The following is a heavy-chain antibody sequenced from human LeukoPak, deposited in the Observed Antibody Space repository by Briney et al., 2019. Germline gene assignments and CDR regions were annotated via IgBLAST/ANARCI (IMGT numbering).Heavy chain of an antibody. CDR1: GCTFSSYA. D-gene: IGHD1-26*01. CDR3: AKVGSGSYYPN. CDR2: ISNTGDST. J-gene: IGHJ4*02. V-gene: IGHV3-23*01. Sequence: GGSLRLSCAASGCTFSSYAMSWVRQAPGKGLEWVSSISNTGDSTYYADSMKGRFTSSRDNSKNTLFLQMNSLRADDTAVYFCAKVGSGSYYPNWGQGPLVTVSS.